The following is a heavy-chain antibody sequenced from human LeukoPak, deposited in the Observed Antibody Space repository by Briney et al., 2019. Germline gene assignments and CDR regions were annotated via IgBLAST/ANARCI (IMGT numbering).Heavy chain of an antibody. J-gene: IGHJ6*02. CDR1: GFTFSSYW. Sequence: PGGSLRLSCAASGFTFSSYWMSWVRQAPGKGLEWVANIKQDGSEKYYVDSVKGRFTISRDNAKNSLYLQMSSLRAEDTAVYYCARDSILLWFGEPYYGMDVWGQGTTVTVSS. CDR2: IKQDGSEK. D-gene: IGHD3-10*01. CDR3: ARDSILLWFGEPYYGMDV. V-gene: IGHV3-7*01.